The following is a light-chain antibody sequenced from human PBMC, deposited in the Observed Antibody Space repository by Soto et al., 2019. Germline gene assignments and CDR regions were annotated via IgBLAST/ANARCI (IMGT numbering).Light chain of an antibody. Sequence: QSVLTKPPAGSGSPGQSVTISSTETSSDVGGYNYVSWYQQHPGKAPKLMIYEVSNRPSGVYNRFSGSKSGNTASLNISGLHAEDEADYYCSLYTSSTSYVFGTGTQVTVL. CDR1: SSDVGGYNY. V-gene: IGLV2-14*01. CDR2: EVS. CDR3: SLYTSSTSYV. J-gene: IGLJ1*01.